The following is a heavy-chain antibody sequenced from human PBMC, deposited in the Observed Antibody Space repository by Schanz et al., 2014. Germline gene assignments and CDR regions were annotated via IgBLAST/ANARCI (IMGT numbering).Heavy chain of an antibody. V-gene: IGHV3-21*01. D-gene: IGHD5-12*01. Sequence: EVQLVESGGGLVKPGGSLRLSCAASGFTFSYYNMNWVRQAPGKGLEWVSSISNGGGYIYFADSVKGRFTISRDNAKNSVYLQMHSLRAEDTALYYCARDEGKDGYNLAFDVWGQGTLVTVSS. CDR2: ISNGGGYI. J-gene: IGHJ3*01. CDR3: ARDEGKDGYNLAFDV. CDR1: GFTFSYYN.